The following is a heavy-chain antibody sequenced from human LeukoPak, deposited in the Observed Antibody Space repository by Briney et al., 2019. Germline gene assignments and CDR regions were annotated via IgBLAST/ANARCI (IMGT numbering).Heavy chain of an antibody. V-gene: IGHV3-30*01. J-gene: IGHJ2*01. CDR3: ARVGYTAMVNWYFDL. Sequence: GRSLRLSCAGSGFTFSSYAMHWVRQAPGKGLEWVAVISYDGSNKYYADSVKGRFTISRDNSKNTLYLQMNSLRAEDTAVYYCARVGYTAMVNWYFDLWGRGTLVTVSS. D-gene: IGHD5-18*01. CDR1: GFTFSSYA. CDR2: ISYDGSNK.